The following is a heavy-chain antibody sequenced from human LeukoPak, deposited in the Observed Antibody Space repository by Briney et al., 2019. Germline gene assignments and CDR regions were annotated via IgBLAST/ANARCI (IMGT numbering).Heavy chain of an antibody. Sequence: RASVKVSCKASGGTFSSYAISWVRQAPGQGLEWMGGIIPIFGTANYAQKFQGRVTITADKSTSTAYMELSSLRSEDTAVYYCAREAAAGNFDYWGQGTLVTVSS. CDR3: AREAAAGNFDY. V-gene: IGHV1-69*06. CDR2: IIPIFGTA. D-gene: IGHD6-13*01. J-gene: IGHJ4*02. CDR1: GGTFSSYA.